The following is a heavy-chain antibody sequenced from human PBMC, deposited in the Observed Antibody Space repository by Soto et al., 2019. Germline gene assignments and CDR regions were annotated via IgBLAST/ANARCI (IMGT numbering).Heavy chain of an antibody. Sequence: SQTLSLTCAISGDSVSSNSAAWNWIGQSPSRGLEWLGRTYYRSKWYNDYAVSVKSRITINPDTSKNQFSLQLNSVTPEDTAVYYCARDYSFRAARPYYYMDVWGKGTTVTVSS. CDR1: GDSVSSNSAA. CDR2: TYYRSKWYN. CDR3: ARDYSFRAARPYYYMDV. V-gene: IGHV6-1*01. D-gene: IGHD6-6*01. J-gene: IGHJ6*03.